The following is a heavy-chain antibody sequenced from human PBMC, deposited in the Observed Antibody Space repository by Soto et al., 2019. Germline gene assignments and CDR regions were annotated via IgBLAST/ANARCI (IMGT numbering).Heavy chain of an antibody. CDR1: GFTFSIYA. CDR3: AKDSQYQLPPPNAEFDY. J-gene: IGHJ4*02. D-gene: IGHD2-2*01. V-gene: IGHV3-23*01. CDR2: ISGSGGDT. Sequence: LRLSCAASGFTFSIYAMSWVRQAPGKGLEWVSTISGSGGDTYYADSVKGRFTISRDNSKNTLYLQMNSLRAEDTAVYYCAKDSQYQLPPPNAEFDYRAQRTLDTGSS.